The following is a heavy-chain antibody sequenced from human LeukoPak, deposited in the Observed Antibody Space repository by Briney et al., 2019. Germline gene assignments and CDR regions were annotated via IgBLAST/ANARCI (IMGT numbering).Heavy chain of an antibody. D-gene: IGHD1-7*01. J-gene: IGHJ4*02. CDR2: ISGSGGST. V-gene: IGHV3-23*01. CDR1: GFTFSSYA. Sequence: GGSLRLSCAASGFTFSSYAMSWVRQAPGKGLEWVSAISGSGGSTYYADSVKGRFTISRDNSKNTLYLQMNTLRAEDTAVYYCAKVRLELPWVGYYFDYWGQATLVTVSS. CDR3: AKVRLELPWVGYYFDY.